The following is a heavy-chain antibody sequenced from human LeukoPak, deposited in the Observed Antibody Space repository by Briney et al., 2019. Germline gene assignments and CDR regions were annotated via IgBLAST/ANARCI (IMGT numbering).Heavy chain of an antibody. CDR3: ARNRKQLGDYYYYYMDV. Sequence: ASVKASCKASGYTFTSYGISRVRQAPGQGLEWMGWISAYNGNTNYAQKLQGRVTMTTDTSTSTAYMELRSLRSDDTAVYYCARNRKQLGDYYYYYMDVWGKGTTVTISS. D-gene: IGHD6-13*01. CDR2: ISAYNGNT. J-gene: IGHJ6*03. CDR1: GYTFTSYG. V-gene: IGHV1-18*01.